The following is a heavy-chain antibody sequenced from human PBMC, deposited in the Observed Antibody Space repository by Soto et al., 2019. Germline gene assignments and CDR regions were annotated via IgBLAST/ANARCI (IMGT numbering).Heavy chain of an antibody. Sequence: PSETMSLTCFVSGYSITAGGYSWSWIRQPPGKGLEWIGYIYHSGSTYYNPSLKSRVTISVDRSKNQFSLKLSSVAAADTAVYYCARSPATGYLDYWGQGTLVTVSS. CDR1: GYSITAGGYS. D-gene: IGHD3-9*01. CDR2: IYHSGST. J-gene: IGHJ4*02. CDR3: ARSPATGYLDY. V-gene: IGHV4-30-2*01.